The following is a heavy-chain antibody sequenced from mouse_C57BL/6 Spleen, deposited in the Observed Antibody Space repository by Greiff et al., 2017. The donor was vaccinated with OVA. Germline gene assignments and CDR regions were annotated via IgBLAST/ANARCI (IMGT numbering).Heavy chain of an antibody. D-gene: IGHD2-4*01. Sequence: VQLQQSGAELARPGASVKISCKASGYTFTSYTMHWVKQRPGQGLEWIGYINTSSGYTKYNQKSKDKATLTADKSSITSYMRLSSLTSEDSAVYYCASPDYDYDVGAMDYWGQGTSVTVSS. CDR2: INTSSGYT. J-gene: IGHJ4*01. V-gene: IGHV1-4*01. CDR3: ASPDYDYDVGAMDY. CDR1: GYTFTSYT.